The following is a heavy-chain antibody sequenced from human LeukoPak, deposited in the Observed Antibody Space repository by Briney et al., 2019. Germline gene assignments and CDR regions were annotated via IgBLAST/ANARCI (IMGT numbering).Heavy chain of an antibody. J-gene: IGHJ4*02. CDR1: GFTFSSYE. CDR3: ARDIGLGGYIYGFLDS. CDR2: ISTSGSTI. D-gene: IGHD5-18*01. V-gene: IGHV3-48*03. Sequence: GGSLRLSCAASGFTFSSYEMNWVRQAPGKGLEWISYISTSGSTIYYADSVKGRFTVSRDNAKNSLYLQMNSLRAEDTAVYYCARDIGLGGYIYGFLDSWGQGTLVTVSS.